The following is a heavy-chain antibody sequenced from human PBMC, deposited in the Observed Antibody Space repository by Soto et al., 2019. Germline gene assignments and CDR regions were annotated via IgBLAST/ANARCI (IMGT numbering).Heavy chain of an antibody. Sequence: EVQLVESGGGLVQPGGSLRLSCAASGFTFSSYWMSWVRQAPGKGLEWVANIKQDGSEKYYVDSVKGRFTISRDNSKNTLYLQMNSLRAEDTAVYYCAKDESGYNHNWFDPWGQGTLVTVSS. CDR2: IKQDGSEK. V-gene: IGHV3-7*01. J-gene: IGHJ5*02. CDR3: AKDESGYNHNWFDP. D-gene: IGHD5-18*01. CDR1: GFTFSSYW.